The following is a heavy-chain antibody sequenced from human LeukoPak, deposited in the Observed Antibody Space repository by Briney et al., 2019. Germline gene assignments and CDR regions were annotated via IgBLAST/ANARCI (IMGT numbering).Heavy chain of an antibody. CDR2: ISGSGGST. J-gene: IGHJ4*02. D-gene: IGHD6-19*01. CDR3: AREPEYSSGWWDY. V-gene: IGHV3-23*01. CDR1: GFTFSSYA. Sequence: PGGSLRLSCAASGFTFSSYAMSWVRQAPGKGLEWVSAISGSGGSTYYADSVKGRFTISRDNSKNTLYLQMGSLRAEDMAVYYCAREPEYSSGWWDYWGQGTLVTVSS.